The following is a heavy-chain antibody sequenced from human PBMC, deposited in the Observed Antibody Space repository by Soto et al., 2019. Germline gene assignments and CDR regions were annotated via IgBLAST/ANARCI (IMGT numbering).Heavy chain of an antibody. CDR2: IYYSGST. CDR1: GGSISSSSYY. V-gene: IGHV4-39*01. D-gene: IGHD6-19*01. CDR3: ARHDRQRWNSSGFRYYYYMDV. Sequence: PSETLSLTCTVSGGSISSSSYYWGWIRQPPGKGLEWIGSIYYSGSTYYNPSLKSRVTISVDTSKNQFSLKLSSVTAAVTAVYYCARHDRQRWNSSGFRYYYYMDVWGKGTTVTVSS. J-gene: IGHJ6*03.